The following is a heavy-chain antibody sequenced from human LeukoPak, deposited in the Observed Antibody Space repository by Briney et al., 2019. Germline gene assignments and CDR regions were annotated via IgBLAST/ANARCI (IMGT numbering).Heavy chain of an antibody. CDR2: IYHSGST. CDR1: GGSISSGGYS. J-gene: IGHJ6*02. D-gene: IGHD2-21*02. CDR3: ARVNCGGDCYPDDYYYYGMDV. V-gene: IGHV4-30-2*01. Sequence: SETLSLTCAVSGGSISSGGYSWSWIRQPPGKGLEWIGYIYHSGSTYYNPSLKSRVTISVDRSKNQFSLKLSSVTAADTAVYYCARVNCGGDCYPDDYYYYGMDVWGQGTTVTVSS.